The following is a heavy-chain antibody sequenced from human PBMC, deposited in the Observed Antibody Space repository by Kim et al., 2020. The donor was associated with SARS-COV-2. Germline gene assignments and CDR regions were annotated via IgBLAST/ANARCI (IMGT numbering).Heavy chain of an antibody. Sequence: GGSLRLSCAASGFTFSGSAMHWVRQASGKGLEWVGRIRSKANSYATAYAASVKGRFTISRDDSKNTAYLQMNSLKTEDTAVYYCTRPIYPPYDSSGYYGYWGQGTLVTVSS. J-gene: IGHJ4*02. V-gene: IGHV3-73*01. CDR1: GFTFSGSA. CDR2: IRSKANSYAT. D-gene: IGHD3-22*01. CDR3: TRPIYPPYDSSGYYGY.